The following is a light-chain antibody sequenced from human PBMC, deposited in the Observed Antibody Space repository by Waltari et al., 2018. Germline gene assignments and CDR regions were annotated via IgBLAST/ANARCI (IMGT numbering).Light chain of an antibody. V-gene: IGKV4-1*01. Sequence: SVLYSSNNKNYLAWYQQEPRQPPKLLIYWASARESGVPDRFSGSGSGTDFTLTISSLQAEDVAVYYCQQYYSTPHTFGQGTKLEIK. J-gene: IGKJ2*01. CDR1: SVLYSSNNKNY. CDR3: QQYYSTPHT. CDR2: WAS.